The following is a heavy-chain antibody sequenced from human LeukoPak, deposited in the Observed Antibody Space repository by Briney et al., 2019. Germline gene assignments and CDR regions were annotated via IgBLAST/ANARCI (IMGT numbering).Heavy chain of an antibody. Sequence: SETLSLTCTVSGGSVSSGSYYWSWIRQPPGKGLEWIGYIYYSGSTYYNPSLKSRVTISVDTSKNQFSLKLSSVTAADTAVYYCARDPSNDYGGKSGSWYFDLWGRGTLVTVSS. D-gene: IGHD4-23*01. CDR3: ARDPSNDYGGKSGSWYFDL. CDR1: GGSVSSGSYY. J-gene: IGHJ2*01. V-gene: IGHV4-61*01. CDR2: IYYSGST.